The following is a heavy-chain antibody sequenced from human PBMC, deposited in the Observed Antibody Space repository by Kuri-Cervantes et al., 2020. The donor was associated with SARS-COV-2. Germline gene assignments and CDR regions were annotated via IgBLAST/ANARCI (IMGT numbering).Heavy chain of an antibody. Sequence: GGSLRLSCAASGFTFSSYSMNWVRQAPGKGLEWVSAISGSGGSTYYADSVKGRFTISRDNAKNSLYLQMNSLRAEDTAVYYCAGMGAYSSSWYASGAFDIWGQGTMVTVSS. J-gene: IGHJ3*02. CDR3: AGMGAYSSSWYASGAFDI. V-gene: IGHV3-21*01. CDR2: ISGSGGST. D-gene: IGHD6-13*01. CDR1: GFTFSSYS.